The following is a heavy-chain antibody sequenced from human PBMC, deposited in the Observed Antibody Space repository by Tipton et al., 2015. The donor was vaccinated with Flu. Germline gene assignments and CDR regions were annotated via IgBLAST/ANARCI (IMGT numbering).Heavy chain of an antibody. D-gene: IGHD5-12*01. CDR1: GFTFSSYD. CDR3: ARESQRGYSGYGKDD. CDR2: IGTAGDT. J-gene: IGHJ6*02. Sequence: GSLRLSCAASGFTFSSYDMHWVRQATGKGLEWVAAIGTAGDTYYPGSVKGRFTISRENAKNSLYLQMNSLRAGDTAVYYCARESQRGYSGYGKDDWGQGTTVTISS. V-gene: IGHV3-13*01.